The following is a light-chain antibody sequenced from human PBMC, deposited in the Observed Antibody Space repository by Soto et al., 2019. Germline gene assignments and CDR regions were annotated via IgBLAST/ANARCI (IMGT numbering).Light chain of an antibody. CDR2: AVS. J-gene: IGKJ1*01. CDR3: QQYGNLPRT. CDR1: ESVSRYY. Sequence: EIVLTQSPGTLSLFPGERAILSCRASESVSRYYLAWYQHKPGQAPRLLIHAVSTRATGIPDRFSGSGSGADFTLVISSLEPEDFAVYYCQQYGNLPRTFGQGTKV. V-gene: IGKV3-20*01.